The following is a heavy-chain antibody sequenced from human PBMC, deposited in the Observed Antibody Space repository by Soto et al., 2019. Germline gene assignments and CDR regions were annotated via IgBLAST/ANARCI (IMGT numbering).Heavy chain of an antibody. D-gene: IGHD2-15*01. Sequence: ASVKVSCKASGYTFTGYYMHWVRQAPGQGLEWMGWINPNSGGTNYAQKFQGRVTMTRDTSISKAYMELSRLRSDDTAVYYCARDEGVVVVAATCPAYWGQGTLVTVSS. CDR1: GYTFTGYY. CDR3: ARDEGVVVVAATCPAY. J-gene: IGHJ4*02. CDR2: INPNSGGT. V-gene: IGHV1-2*02.